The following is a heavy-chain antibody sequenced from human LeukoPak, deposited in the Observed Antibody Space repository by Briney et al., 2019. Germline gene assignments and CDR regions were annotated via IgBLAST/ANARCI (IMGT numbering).Heavy chain of an antibody. J-gene: IGHJ4*02. CDR2: ISSSGSTI. Sequence: GGSLRHSCAASGFTFSDYYMSWIRQAPGKGLEWVSYISSSGSTIYYADSVKGRFTISRDNAKNSLYLHMNSLRAEDTAVYYCARPGSGYYDSSGYDYWGQGTLVTVSS. D-gene: IGHD3-22*01. CDR3: ARPGSGYYDSSGYDY. CDR1: GFTFSDYY. V-gene: IGHV3-11*04.